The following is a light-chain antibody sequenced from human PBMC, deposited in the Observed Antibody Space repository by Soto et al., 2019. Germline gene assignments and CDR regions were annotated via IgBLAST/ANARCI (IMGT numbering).Light chain of an antibody. Sequence: QSALTQPPSASGSPGQSVTISCTGTISDVGGYNYVSWYQQHPGKAPKLIIYEVYKRPSGVPDRFSGSKSGNTAALTVSGLQAEDEADYYCSSYVGTNSYVFGTGTKLTVL. CDR1: ISDVGGYNY. J-gene: IGLJ1*01. V-gene: IGLV2-8*01. CDR2: EVY. CDR3: SSYVGTNSYV.